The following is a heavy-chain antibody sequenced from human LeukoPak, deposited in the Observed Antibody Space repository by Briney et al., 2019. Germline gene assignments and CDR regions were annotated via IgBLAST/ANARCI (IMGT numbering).Heavy chain of an antibody. CDR2: IKEDGTTK. Sequence: GGSLRLYCAASCFTFSHYWMSRLRQAPGQGLEGVANIKEDGTTKSQVDSVKGRFTISRDNAKNSLYLQIISLRVEDTAVYYCARIGYSSSCIDYWGQGTLVTVSS. J-gene: IGHJ4*02. V-gene: IGHV3-7*01. CDR1: CFTFSHYW. D-gene: IGHD6-19*01. CDR3: ARIGYSSSCIDY.